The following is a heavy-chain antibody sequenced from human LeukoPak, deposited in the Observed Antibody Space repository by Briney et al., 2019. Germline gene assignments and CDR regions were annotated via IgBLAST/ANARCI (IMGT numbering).Heavy chain of an antibody. CDR1: GFTFSSYA. Sequence: GGSLRLSCAASGFTFSSYAMHWVRQAPGKGLEWVVFIRYDGSNKYYADSVKGRFTISRDNSKNTLYLQMNSLRAEDTAVYYCAKENYYYYYYMDVWGKGTTVTVSS. J-gene: IGHJ6*03. V-gene: IGHV3-30*02. CDR3: AKENYYYYYYMDV. CDR2: IRYDGSNK.